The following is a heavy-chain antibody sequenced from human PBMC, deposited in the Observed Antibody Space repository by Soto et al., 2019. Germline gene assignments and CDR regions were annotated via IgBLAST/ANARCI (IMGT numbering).Heavy chain of an antibody. Sequence: QVPLVDSGGGVVRPGRSLRLSCAASGFTFSSYALHGFRQAPGQVLEWVAVKWYDGINKYYAYSVKGRFTISRDNSKNTLYLELHGLRDEDTAVYYCARPYGNSWCFDYWGQGSLV. CDR1: GFTFSSYA. J-gene: IGHJ4*02. CDR2: KWYDGINK. CDR3: ARPYGNSWCFDY. D-gene: IGHD6-13*01. V-gene: IGHV3-33*01.